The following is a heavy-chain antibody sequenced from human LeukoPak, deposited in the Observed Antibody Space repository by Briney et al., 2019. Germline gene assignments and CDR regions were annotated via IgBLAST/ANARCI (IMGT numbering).Heavy chain of an antibody. V-gene: IGHV3-53*01. Sequence: GGSLRLSCAASGLSVSSNFITWVRQAPGKGPEWVPVIYSDGTTYYADSLKGRFTTSRDTSKNTVFLQMSSLRDEDTAVYYCARAGSGWYREQGYFDYWGQGTLVTVSS. CDR1: GLSVSSNF. J-gene: IGHJ4*02. CDR3: ARAGSGWYREQGYFDY. CDR2: IYSDGTT. D-gene: IGHD6-19*01.